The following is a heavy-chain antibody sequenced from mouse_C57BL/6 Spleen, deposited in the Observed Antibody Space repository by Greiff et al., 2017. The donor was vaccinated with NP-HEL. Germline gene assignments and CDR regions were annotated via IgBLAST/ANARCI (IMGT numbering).Heavy chain of an antibody. D-gene: IGHD1-1*01. V-gene: IGHV1-50*01. J-gene: IGHJ2*01. CDR2: IDPSDSYT. Sequence: VQLQQPGAELVKPGASVKLSCKASGYTFTSYWMQWVKQRPGQGLEWIGEIDPSDSYTNYNQKFKGKATLTVDTSSSTAYMQLSSLTSEDSAVYYCARSPRSYYGSSCYFDYWGQGTTLTVSS. CDR1: GYTFTSYW. CDR3: ARSPRSYYGSSCYFDY.